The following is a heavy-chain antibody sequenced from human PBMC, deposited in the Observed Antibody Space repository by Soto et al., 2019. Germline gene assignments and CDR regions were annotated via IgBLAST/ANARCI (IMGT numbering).Heavy chain of an antibody. CDR2: ISSNSRYI. V-gene: IGHV3-21*01. CDR3: AREIADHHYFGMDV. Sequence: EVQLVESGGGLVKPGGSLRLACATSGFPFSSYSMNWVRQAPGQGLAWVSSISSNSRYIYYAGSLEGRFTISRDNTKKSRYLQMNSLRAEDTAVYYCAREIADHHYFGMDVRGHGTTVPVSS. CDR1: GFPFSSYS. J-gene: IGHJ6*02. D-gene: IGHD2-21*01.